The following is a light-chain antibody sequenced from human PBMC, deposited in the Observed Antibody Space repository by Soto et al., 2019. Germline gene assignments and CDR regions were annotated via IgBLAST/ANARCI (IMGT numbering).Light chain of an antibody. CDR2: GNS. J-gene: IGLJ1*01. CDR3: QSYDSSLSGLYV. CDR1: SSNIGAGYD. Sequence: QPVLTQPPSVSGAPGQRVTISCTGSSSNIGAGYDVHWYQQLPGTAPKLLIYGNSNRPSGVPDRFSGSKSGTSVSLAITGLQAEDEADYYCQSYDSSLSGLYVFGTGTKVTVL. V-gene: IGLV1-40*01.